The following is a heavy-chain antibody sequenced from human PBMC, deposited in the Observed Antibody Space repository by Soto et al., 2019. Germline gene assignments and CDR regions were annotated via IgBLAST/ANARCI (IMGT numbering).Heavy chain of an antibody. D-gene: IGHD3-22*01. Sequence: PEGSLRLSCAASGFTVSSNYMSWVRQAPGKGLEWVSVIYSGGSTYYADSVKGRFTISRDNSKNTLYLQMNSLRAEDTAVYYCARDRNYYDSSGYSDYFDYWGQGTLVTVSS. CDR3: ARDRNYYDSSGYSDYFDY. V-gene: IGHV3-66*01. CDR1: GFTVSSNY. CDR2: IYSGGST. J-gene: IGHJ4*02.